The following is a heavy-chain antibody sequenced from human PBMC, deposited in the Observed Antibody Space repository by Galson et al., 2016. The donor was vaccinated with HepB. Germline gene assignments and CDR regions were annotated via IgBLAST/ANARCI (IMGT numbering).Heavy chain of an antibody. Sequence: SETLSLTCAVYGGSFGGYYWSWIRQPPGKGLEWIGEMNHSGNTDYNPSLKSRVTISIDASKNQFSLKLTSVNAADTAVYYWAREVDKPELSDDDAFDIWGQGTLVTVSS. CDR3: AREVDKPELSDDDAFDI. CDR1: GGSFGGYY. J-gene: IGHJ3*02. V-gene: IGHV4-34*01. CDR2: MNHSGNT. D-gene: IGHD1-14*01.